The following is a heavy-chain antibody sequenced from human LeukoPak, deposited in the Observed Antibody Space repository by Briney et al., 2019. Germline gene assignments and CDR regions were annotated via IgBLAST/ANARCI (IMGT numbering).Heavy chain of an antibody. J-gene: IGHJ5*02. Sequence: GGSPSHSCAPSGFTFSSYAMSWVREAPGEGREGVGRIKTKTDGGTTDYAAPVKGRISISRDDSKNTLYLHMNSLKTEDTAVYHCTADVFKSGLGDPQTYDRWGQGTLVTVSS. CDR3: TADVFKSGLGDPQTYDR. D-gene: IGHD4-17*01. V-gene: IGHV3-15*01. CDR2: IKTKTDGGTT. CDR1: GFTFSSYA.